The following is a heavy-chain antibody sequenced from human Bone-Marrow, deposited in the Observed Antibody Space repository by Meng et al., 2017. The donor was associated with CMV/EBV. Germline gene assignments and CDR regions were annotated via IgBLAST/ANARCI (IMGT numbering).Heavy chain of an antibody. CDR3: ARDKGGSYLRAFDI. CDR2: ISSSSSYI. V-gene: IGHV3-21*01. D-gene: IGHD1-26*01. CDR1: GFTFSSYS. J-gene: IGHJ3*02. Sequence: GESLKISCAASGFTFSSYSMNWVRQAPGKGLEWVSSISSSSSYIYYADSVKGRFTISRDNAKNSLYLQMNSLRAEDTAVYYCARDKGGSYLRAFDIWGQGKMVTVSS.